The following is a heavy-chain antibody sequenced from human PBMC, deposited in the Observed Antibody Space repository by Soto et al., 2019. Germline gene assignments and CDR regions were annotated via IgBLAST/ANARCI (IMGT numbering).Heavy chain of an antibody. D-gene: IGHD3-10*01. CDR2: FYNSGST. CDR3: AGLSAAYYESGRGGFDI. CDR1: GGSISSGHYY. J-gene: IGHJ3*02. V-gene: IGHV4-39*01. Sequence: QLQLQESGPGLVKPSETLSLTCTVSGGSISSGHYYWGWIRQPPGKGLEWIGSFYNSGSTYYNPSLKSRVTMSVDTSKNQFSLRLTSVTAADTAVYYCAGLSAAYYESGRGGFDIWGQGTMVTVSS.